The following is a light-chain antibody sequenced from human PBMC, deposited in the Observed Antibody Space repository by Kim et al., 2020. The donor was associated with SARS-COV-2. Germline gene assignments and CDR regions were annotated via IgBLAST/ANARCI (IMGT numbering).Light chain of an antibody. CDR1: KLGDKY. V-gene: IGLV3-1*01. CDR2: QDS. J-gene: IGLJ2*01. Sequence: SYELTQPPSVSVSPGQTASITCSGDKLGDKYACWYQQKPGQSPVLVIYQDSKRPSGIPERFSGSNSGNTATLTTIGTQAMDEADYYCQAWDSSTVVFGGGTQLTVL. CDR3: QAWDSSTVV.